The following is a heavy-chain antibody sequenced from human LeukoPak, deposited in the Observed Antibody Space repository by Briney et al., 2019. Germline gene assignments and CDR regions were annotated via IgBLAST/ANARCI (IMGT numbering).Heavy chain of an antibody. D-gene: IGHD5-12*01. CDR1: GFTSIYW. V-gene: IGHV3-74*01. J-gene: IGHJ4*02. CDR3: TRGYSGYGNFDC. CDR2: ISGDGSTT. Sequence: PGGSLSLSCAAIGFTSIYWMHWVRQAPGKGLVWVSRISGDGSTTFYADSVKGRFTISRDNSKNTLYLQMNSLRAEDTAVYYCTRGYSGYGNFDCWGQGTLVTVSS.